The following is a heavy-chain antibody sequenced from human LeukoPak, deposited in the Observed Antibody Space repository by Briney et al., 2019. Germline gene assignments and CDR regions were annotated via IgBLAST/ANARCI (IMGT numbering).Heavy chain of an antibody. V-gene: IGHV3-11*03. CDR3: AGPTCLRGAYCSTNF. D-gene: IGHD2-2*01. CDR2: ISRSSDYK. Sequence: GGSLRLSCAASGFAFGDYHMSWIRQAPGKGREWVSYISRSSDYKDFADSVRGRFTVSRDNAKNSMYLQMSSLRAEDTAVYYCAGPTCLRGAYCSTNFWGQGTLVTVSS. J-gene: IGHJ4*02. CDR1: GFAFGDYH.